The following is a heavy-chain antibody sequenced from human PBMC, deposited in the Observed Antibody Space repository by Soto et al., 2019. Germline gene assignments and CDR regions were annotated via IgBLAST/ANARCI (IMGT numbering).Heavy chain of an antibody. CDR1: GLTFSDCY. V-gene: IGHV3-11*01. CDR2: ISSSGSSI. Sequence: QVQLVESGGGLVKPGGSLRLSCAASGLTFSDCYMNWIRQAPGKGLGWVSYISSSGSSINYAGCVKGRFTISRDKAKNSLYLQRNSLRAEDTAMYYCARVRFGEWGYAMDVWGQGTTVTVSS. D-gene: IGHD3-10*01. CDR3: ARVRFGEWGYAMDV. J-gene: IGHJ6*02.